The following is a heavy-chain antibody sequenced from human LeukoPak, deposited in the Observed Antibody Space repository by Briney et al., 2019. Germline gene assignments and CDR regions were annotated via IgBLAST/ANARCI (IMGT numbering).Heavy chain of an antibody. J-gene: IGHJ6*03. CDR2: IYSSGST. D-gene: IGHD6-13*01. V-gene: IGHV4-61*02. Sequence: SQTLSLTCTVSGASISSGNYYWTWIRQPAGKGLEWIGRIYSSGSTNYNPSLKSRVTISVDASKNQFSLKLSSVTAADTAVYYCARLKSYPSTGIAAAGTDYYYMDVWGKGTTVTVSS. CDR1: GASISSGNYY. CDR3: ARLKSYPSTGIAAAGTDYYYMDV.